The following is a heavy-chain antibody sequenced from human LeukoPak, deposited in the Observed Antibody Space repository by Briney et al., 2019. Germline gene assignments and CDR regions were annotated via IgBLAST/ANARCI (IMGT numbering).Heavy chain of an antibody. J-gene: IGHJ6*02. D-gene: IGHD3-16*01. CDR2: ISSSGSTI. CDR3: ARGGTYYYYYGMDV. Sequence: QAGGSLRLSCAASGFTFSSYELNCVRLPPRKGLEWLSYISSSGSTIYYADSVKGRFTISRDNAKNSLYLQMNTLRAEDTAVYYCARGGTYYYYYGMDVWGQGTTVTVSS. CDR1: GFTFSSYE. V-gene: IGHV3-48*03.